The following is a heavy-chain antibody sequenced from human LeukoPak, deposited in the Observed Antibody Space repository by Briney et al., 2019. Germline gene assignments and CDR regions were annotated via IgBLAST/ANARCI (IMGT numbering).Heavy chain of an antibody. CDR2: IYHSGST. Sequence: SRTLSPTRALSLGAPSSGNWWSWVRQPPRKGMDWIGEIYHSGSTNYNPSLKSRVTISVDKSKNQFSLKLSSVTAADRAVYYCAKVVVPAGFDPWGQGTLVTVSS. D-gene: IGHD2-2*01. V-gene: IGHV4-4*02. CDR3: AKVVVPAGFDP. CDR1: LGAPSSGNW. J-gene: IGHJ5*02.